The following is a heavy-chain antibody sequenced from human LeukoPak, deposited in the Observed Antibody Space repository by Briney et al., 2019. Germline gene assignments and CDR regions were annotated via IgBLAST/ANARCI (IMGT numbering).Heavy chain of an antibody. CDR1: GGSISSSSYY. J-gene: IGHJ5*02. D-gene: IGHD6-6*01. V-gene: IGHV4-39*07. CDR3: ARDSGWYSSSSGWFDP. CDR2: IYYSGST. Sequence: SETLSLTCTVSGGSISSSSYYWGWIRQPPGKGLEWIGSIYYSGSTYYNPSLKSRVTISVDTSKNQFSLKLSSVTAADTAVYYCARDSGWYSSSSGWFDPWGQGTLVTVSS.